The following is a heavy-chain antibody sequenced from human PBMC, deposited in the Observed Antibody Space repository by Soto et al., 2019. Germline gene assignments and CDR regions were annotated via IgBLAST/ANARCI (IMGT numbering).Heavy chain of an antibody. CDR3: AREEYYYDSSGYYRWFDP. J-gene: IGHJ5*02. CDR1: GYSFTSYW. V-gene: IGHV5-51*01. D-gene: IGHD3-22*01. CDR2: IYPGDSDT. Sequence: GESLKISCKGSGYSFTSYWIGWVRQMPGKGLERMGIIYPGDSDTRYSPSFQGQVTISADKSISTAYLQWSSLKASDTAMYYCAREEYYYDSSGYYRWFDPWGQGTLVTVSS.